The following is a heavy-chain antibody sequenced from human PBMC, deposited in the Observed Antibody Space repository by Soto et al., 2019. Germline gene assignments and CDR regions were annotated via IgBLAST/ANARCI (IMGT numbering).Heavy chain of an antibody. Sequence: QVQLVESGGGVVQPGRSLSLSCAASGFTFSNYAIHWVRQAPGKGLEWVSVIWSDGSNKYYTDSVKGRFTISRDNSKNPVHLQMNSLRAEDTAVYYCARDQTGSYTYNWFDPWGQGTLVTVSS. D-gene: IGHD1-26*01. J-gene: IGHJ5*02. V-gene: IGHV3-33*01. CDR2: IWSDGSNK. CDR1: GFTFSNYA. CDR3: ARDQTGSYTYNWFDP.